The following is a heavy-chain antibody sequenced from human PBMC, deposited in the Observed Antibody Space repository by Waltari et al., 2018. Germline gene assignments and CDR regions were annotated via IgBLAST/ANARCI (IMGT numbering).Heavy chain of an antibody. CDR3: ARLAITMVRGVIYYYGMDV. CDR2: IYHSGST. D-gene: IGHD3-10*01. CDR1: GGSISSGGYY. Sequence: QVQLQESGPGLVKPSQTLSLTCTVSGGSISSGGYYWSWIRHHPGKALEWIGYIYHSGSTYYNPSLKSRVTISVDRSKNQFSLKLSSVTAADTAVYYCARLAITMVRGVIYYYGMDVWGQGTTVTVSS. V-gene: IGHV4-31*03. J-gene: IGHJ6*02.